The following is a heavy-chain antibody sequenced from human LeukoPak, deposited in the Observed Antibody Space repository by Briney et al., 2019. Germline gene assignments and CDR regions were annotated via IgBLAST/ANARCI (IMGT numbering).Heavy chain of an antibody. CDR1: GYTFTGYY. Sequence: WASVKVSCKASGYTFTGYYMHWVRQAPGQGLEWTGWINPNSGGTNYAQKFQGRVTMTRDTSISTAYMELSRLRSDDTAVYYCARGSKVGATVGYWGQGTLVTVSS. V-gene: IGHV1-2*02. J-gene: IGHJ4*02. CDR2: INPNSGGT. CDR3: ARGSKVGATVGY. D-gene: IGHD1-26*01.